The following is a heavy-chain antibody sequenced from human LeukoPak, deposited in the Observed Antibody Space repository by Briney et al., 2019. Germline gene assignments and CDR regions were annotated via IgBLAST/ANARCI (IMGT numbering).Heavy chain of an antibody. D-gene: IGHD4-17*01. CDR2: ISGSGGST. J-gene: IGHJ4*02. V-gene: IGHV3-23*01. CDR3: AKARDYGDSDLDY. CDR1: GFRFRTDW. Sequence: GGSLRLSCVASGFRFRTDWMNWVRQAPRKGLEWVSAISGSGGSTYYADSVKGRFTISRDNSKNTLFLQMNSLRAEDTAVYYCAKARDYGDSDLDYWGQGTLVTVSS.